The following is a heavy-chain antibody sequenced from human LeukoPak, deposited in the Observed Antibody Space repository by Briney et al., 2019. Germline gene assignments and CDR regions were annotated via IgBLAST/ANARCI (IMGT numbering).Heavy chain of an antibody. CDR2: ISSSSSYI. Sequence: LSLTCTVSGGSISSGGYYRSWVRQAPGKGLEWVSSISSSSSYIYYADSVKGRFTISRDNAKNSLYLQMNSLRAEDTAVYYCARDGLTMVRGVFDYWGQGTQVTVSS. D-gene: IGHD3-10*01. CDR1: GGSISSGGYY. V-gene: IGHV3-21*01. J-gene: IGHJ4*02. CDR3: ARDGLTMVRGVFDY.